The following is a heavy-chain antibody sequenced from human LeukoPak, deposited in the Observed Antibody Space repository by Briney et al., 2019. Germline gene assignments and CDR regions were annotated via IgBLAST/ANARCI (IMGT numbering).Heavy chain of an antibody. CDR3: ARDGPIFGVVIGDY. Sequence: PGGSLRLSCAASGFAFSSYAMSWVRQAPGKGLEWVSAISGSGGSTYYADSVKGRFTISRDNSKNTLYLQMNSLRAEDTAVYYCARDGPIFGVVIGDYWGQGTLVTVSS. V-gene: IGHV3-23*01. J-gene: IGHJ4*02. CDR2: ISGSGGST. D-gene: IGHD3-3*01. CDR1: GFAFSSYA.